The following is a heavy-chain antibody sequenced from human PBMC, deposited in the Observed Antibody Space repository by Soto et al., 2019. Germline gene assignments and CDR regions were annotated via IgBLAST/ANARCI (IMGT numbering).Heavy chain of an antibody. Sequence: GASVKVSCKASGYTFTSYGISWVRQAPGQGLEWMGWISAYNGNTNYAQKLQGRVTMTTNTSISTAYMELSSLRSEDTAVYYCARGGDDFWSGELYYYYMDVWGKGTTVTVSS. D-gene: IGHD3-3*01. J-gene: IGHJ6*03. CDR3: ARGGDDFWSGELYYYYMDV. CDR1: GYTFTSYG. V-gene: IGHV1-18*01. CDR2: ISAYNGNT.